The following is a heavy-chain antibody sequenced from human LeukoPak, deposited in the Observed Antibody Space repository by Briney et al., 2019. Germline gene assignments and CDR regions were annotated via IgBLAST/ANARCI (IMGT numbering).Heavy chain of an antibody. CDR1: GFTFSSYS. Sequence: GGSLRLSCAASGFTFSSYSMNWVRQAPGKGLEWVSSISSSSSYIYYAGSVKGRFTISRDNAKNSLYLQMNSLRAEDTAVYYCAGGKQREYQLPRGDCWGQGTLVTVSS. CDR3: AGGKQREYQLPRGDC. D-gene: IGHD2-2*01. CDR2: ISSSSSYI. J-gene: IGHJ4*02. V-gene: IGHV3-21*01.